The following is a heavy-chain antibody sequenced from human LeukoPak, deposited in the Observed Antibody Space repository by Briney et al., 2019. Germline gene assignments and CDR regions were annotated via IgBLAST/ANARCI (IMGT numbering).Heavy chain of an antibody. D-gene: IGHD2-21*02. CDR3: ARTIVVVTADYFDY. Sequence: GASVKVSCKASGGTFSSYAISWVRQAPGQGLEWMGWISAYNGNTNYAQKLQGRVTMTTDTSTSTVYMELRSLRSDGTAVYYCARTIVVVTADYFDYWGQGTLVTVSS. J-gene: IGHJ4*02. CDR1: GGTFSSYA. V-gene: IGHV1-18*01. CDR2: ISAYNGNT.